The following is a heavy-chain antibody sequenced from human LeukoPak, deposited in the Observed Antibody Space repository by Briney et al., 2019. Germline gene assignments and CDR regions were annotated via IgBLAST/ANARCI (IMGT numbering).Heavy chain of an antibody. CDR2: ISYDGSNK. J-gene: IGHJ4*02. D-gene: IGHD3-10*01. V-gene: IGHV3-30*04. Sequence: GGSLRLSCAASGFTFSSYAMHWVRQAPGKGLEWVAVISYDGSNKYYADSVKGRFTISRDNSKNTLYLQMNSLRAEDTAVYYCARDSASGYYGSGSYYVDYWGQGTLVTVSS. CDR1: GFTFSSYA. CDR3: ARDSASGYYGSGSYYVDY.